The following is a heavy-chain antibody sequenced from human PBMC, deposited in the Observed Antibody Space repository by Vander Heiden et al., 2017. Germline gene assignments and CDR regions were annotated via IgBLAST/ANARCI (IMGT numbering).Heavy chain of an antibody. CDR3: AYHYWFFHV. V-gene: IGHV2-5*01. Sequence: QITLKESGPTLVTPTQTLTLTCTFSGFSLMTSGVRVGWLRQPPGKAPEWLALIYWNDLKRYSPSLNNRLFITMDTSKDQVVLTMTNMDPLDTATYYCAYHYWFFHVWGRGTLVTVSS. CDR2: IYWNDLK. J-gene: IGHJ2*01. CDR1: GFSLMTSGVR.